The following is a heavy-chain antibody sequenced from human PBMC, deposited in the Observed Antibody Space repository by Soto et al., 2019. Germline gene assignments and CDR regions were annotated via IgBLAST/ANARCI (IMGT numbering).Heavy chain of an antibody. CDR3: ARGQVVAAQH. V-gene: IGHV4-30-2*01. CDR2: IYHSGST. Sequence: QLQLQESGSGLVKPSQTLSLTCAVSGGSISSGGYSWSWIRQPPGKGLEWIGYIYHSGSTYYNPSLNGRVTITVDRAKNQFSLKLSSVTAADTAVYYCARGQVVAAQHWGQGTLVTVSS. D-gene: IGHD2-15*01. CDR1: GGSISSGGYS. J-gene: IGHJ4*02.